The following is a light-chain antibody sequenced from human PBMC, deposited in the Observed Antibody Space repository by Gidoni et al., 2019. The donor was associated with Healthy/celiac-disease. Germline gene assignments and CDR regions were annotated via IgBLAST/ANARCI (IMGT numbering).Light chain of an antibody. J-gene: IGKJ1*01. CDR1: QSLLHSNGYNY. V-gene: IGKV2-28*01. CDR2: LGS. Sequence: IVMTQSPLSLPVTPVEPASISCRSSQSLLHSNGYNYLDWYLQKPGQSPQLLIYLGSNRASGVPDRFSGSGSGTDFTLKISRVEAEDVGVYYCMQALQTPDTFGQGTKVEIK. CDR3: MQALQTPDT.